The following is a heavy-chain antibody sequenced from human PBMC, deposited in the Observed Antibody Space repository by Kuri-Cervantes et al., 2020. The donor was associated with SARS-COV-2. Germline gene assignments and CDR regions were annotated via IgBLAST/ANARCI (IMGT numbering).Heavy chain of an antibody. CDR2: IYWDDDK. J-gene: IGHJ4*02. D-gene: IGHD2-2*01. CDR3: ARIPLLYCSSTSCLNNTDY. Sequence: SGPTLVKPTQTLTLTCTFSGFSLSTSGVGVGLIRQPPGKALEWLALIYWDDDKRYSPSLKSRLTITKDTSKNQVVLTMTNMDPVDTATYYCARIPLLYCSSTSCLNNTDYWGQGTLVTVSS. V-gene: IGHV2-5*02. CDR1: GFSLSTSGVG.